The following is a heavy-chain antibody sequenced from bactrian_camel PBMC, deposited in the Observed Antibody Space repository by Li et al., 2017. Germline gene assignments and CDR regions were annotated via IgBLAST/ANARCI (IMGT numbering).Heavy chain of an antibody. Sequence: HVQLVESGGGLVQPGGSLTLSCAASGLTFSSYPMAWVRQAPGKGLQWLSSIYSDGTTIYIADYVKGRFTISRDDAKNTLYLQMFSLKDEDTAVYYCAANGGSWTAGWVDFGYWGRGTQVTVS. CDR2: IYSDGTTI. J-gene: IGHJ6*01. D-gene: IGHD2*01. CDR1: GLTFSSYP. V-gene: IGHV3-2*01. CDR3: AANGGSWTAGWVDFGY.